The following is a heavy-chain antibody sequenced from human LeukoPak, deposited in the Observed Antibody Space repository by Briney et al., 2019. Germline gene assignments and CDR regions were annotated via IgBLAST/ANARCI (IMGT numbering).Heavy chain of an antibody. D-gene: IGHD3-16*01. CDR1: GFTFRGHW. CDR3: ARDSGVGDFDY. CDR2: IKHDGSEK. J-gene: IGHJ4*02. Sequence: GGSLRLSCAASGFTFRGHWMTWVRQAPGKGLEWVANIKHDGSEKYYVDSVKGRFTISRDNAKNSLYLQMNSLRAEDTAVYYCARDSGVGDFDYWGQGTLVTVSS. V-gene: IGHV3-7*01.